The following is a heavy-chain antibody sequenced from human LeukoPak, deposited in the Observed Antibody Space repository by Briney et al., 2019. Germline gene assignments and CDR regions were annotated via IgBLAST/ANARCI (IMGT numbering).Heavy chain of an antibody. V-gene: IGHV1-2*04. CDR2: INPNSGGT. CDR1: GYTFTGYY. D-gene: IGHD3-22*01. CDR3: ARGDPHQDDYDSSGYEFDY. Sequence: ASVKVSCKASGYTFTGYYMHWVRQAPGQGLEWMGWINPNSGGTNYAQKFQGWVTMTRDTSISTAYMELSRLRSDDTAVYYCARGDPHQDDYDSSGYEFDYWGQGTLVTVSS. J-gene: IGHJ4*02.